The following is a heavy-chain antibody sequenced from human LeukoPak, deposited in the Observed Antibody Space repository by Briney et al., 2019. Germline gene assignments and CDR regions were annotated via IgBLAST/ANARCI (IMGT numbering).Heavy chain of an antibody. CDR1: GFTFSGSA. Sequence: GGSLRLSCAASGFTFSGSAMHWVRQASGKGLEWVGRIRSKANSYATAYAASVKGRFTISRDDSKNTAYLQMNSLKTEDTAVYYCTSGIEEGVVILFDYWGQGTLVTVSS. V-gene: IGHV3-73*01. CDR2: IRSKANSYAT. CDR3: TSGIEEGVVILFDY. D-gene: IGHD3-3*01. J-gene: IGHJ4*02.